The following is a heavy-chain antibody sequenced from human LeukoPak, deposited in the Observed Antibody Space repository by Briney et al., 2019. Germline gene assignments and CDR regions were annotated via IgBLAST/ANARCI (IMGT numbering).Heavy chain of an antibody. J-gene: IGHJ3*02. CDR1: GFSFSNYW. D-gene: IGHD3-22*01. CDR2: INSDGSST. CDR3: AREYYYDSSGYYFQDAFDI. Sequence: PEGSLRLSCAASGFSFSNYWMHWVRQAPGKGLVWVSRINSDGSSTTYADSVKGRFTISRDNAKNSLYLQMNSLRAEDTAVYYCAREYYYDSSGYYFQDAFDIWGQGTMVTVSS. V-gene: IGHV3-74*01.